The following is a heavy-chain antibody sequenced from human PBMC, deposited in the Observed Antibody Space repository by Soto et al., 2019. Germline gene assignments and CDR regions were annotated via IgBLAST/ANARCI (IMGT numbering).Heavy chain of an antibody. CDR1: GYTFTDHY. Sequence: GASVKVSCKASGYTFTDHYIDWVRQAPGQGLEWMGWINPNTGDIKYAPKFQGWVTMTRDTSLSTAYMELSRLRSDDTAVYYCARDTRGYSGYVVHYYGMDVWGQGTTVTVSS. J-gene: IGHJ6*02. CDR2: INPNTGDI. CDR3: ARDTRGYSGYVVHYYGMDV. V-gene: IGHV1-2*04. D-gene: IGHD5-12*01.